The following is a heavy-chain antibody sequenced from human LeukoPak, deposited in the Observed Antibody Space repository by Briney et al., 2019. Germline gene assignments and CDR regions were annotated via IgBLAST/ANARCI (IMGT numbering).Heavy chain of an antibody. CDR1: GFTFRNYV. CDR2: TSSDLNVK. Sequence: GGSLRLSCAASGFTFRNYVIHWVRQAPGKGLEWVAVTSSDLNVKLYADSVKGRFTISRDSSRSTLYLQMNSLRPEDTAIYYCAREGYYGSGSPPSLYFDYWGQGTLVTVSS. J-gene: IGHJ4*02. V-gene: IGHV3-30-3*01. CDR3: AREGYYGSGSPPSLYFDY. D-gene: IGHD3-10*01.